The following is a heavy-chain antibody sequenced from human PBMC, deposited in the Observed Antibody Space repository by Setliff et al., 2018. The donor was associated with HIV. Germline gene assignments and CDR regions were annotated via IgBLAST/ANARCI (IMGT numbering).Heavy chain of an antibody. V-gene: IGHV4-38-2*02. J-gene: IGHJ6*02. D-gene: IGHD6-19*01. CDR3: ARDDSSGWHFYYYYGMDV. CDR1: GYSISSGYY. CDR2: IYHSGST. Sequence: PSETLSLTCTVSGYSISSGYYWGWIRQPPGKGLEWIGSIYHSGSTYYNPSLKSRVTISVDTSKNQFSLELSSVTAADTAVYYCARDDSSGWHFYYYYGMDVWGQGTTVTVSS.